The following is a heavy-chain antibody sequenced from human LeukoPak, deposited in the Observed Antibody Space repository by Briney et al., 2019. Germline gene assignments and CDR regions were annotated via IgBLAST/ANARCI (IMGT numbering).Heavy chain of an antibody. V-gene: IGHV4-39*01. D-gene: IGHD1-26*01. CDR3: ASYQVGATSRFDY. CDR2: IYYSGNT. Sequence: KPLSLTCTVSGGSISSRSYYWCWIRQPPEKGLGGIGYIYYSGNTHYNPSLKRRVTIPGDTSKTQFSLKLSSVTATDTAVYYCASYQVGATSRFDYWGQGTLVTVSS. CDR1: GGSISSRSYY. J-gene: IGHJ4*02.